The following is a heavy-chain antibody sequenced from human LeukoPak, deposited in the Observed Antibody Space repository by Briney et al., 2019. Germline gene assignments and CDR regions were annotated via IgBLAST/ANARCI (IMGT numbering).Heavy chain of an antibody. Sequence: SETLSLTCTVSGGSISSSSYYWGWIRQPPGKGLEWIGSIYYSGSTYYNPSLKSRVTISVDTSKNQFSLKLSSVTAADTAVYYCARLGIFHSSWYYFDYWGQGTLVTVSS. CDR3: ARLGIFHSSWYYFDY. V-gene: IGHV4-39*01. CDR1: GGSISSSSYY. D-gene: IGHD6-13*01. J-gene: IGHJ4*02. CDR2: IYYSGST.